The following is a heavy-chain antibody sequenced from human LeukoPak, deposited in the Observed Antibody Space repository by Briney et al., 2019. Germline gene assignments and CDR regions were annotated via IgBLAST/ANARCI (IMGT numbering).Heavy chain of an antibody. CDR2: MNPNNGDS. D-gene: IGHD6-25*01. CDR1: GYTFTNYH. J-gene: IGHJ4*02. Sequence: ASVKVSCKASGYTFTNYHINWVRQATGQGLEWMGWMNPNNGDSGYAQKFRGRVTITRDTSISTSYMELRSLRSDDTAVYLCARTTSFTASGYDYWGQGTLVTVSS. CDR3: ARTTSFTASGYDY. V-gene: IGHV1-8*03.